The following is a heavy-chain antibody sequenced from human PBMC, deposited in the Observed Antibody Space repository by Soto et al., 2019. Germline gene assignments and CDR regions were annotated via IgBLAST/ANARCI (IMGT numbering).Heavy chain of an antibody. CDR3: TTDIVSTVVTHPYFFDY. CDR2: IKSKTDGGTT. CDR1: GFTFSNAW. V-gene: IGHV3-15*07. J-gene: IGHJ4*02. Sequence: GSLRLSCAASGFTFSNAWMNWVRQAPGKGLEWVGRIKSKTDGGTTDYAAPVKGRFTISRDDSKNTLYLQMNSLKTEDTAVYYCTTDIVSTVVTHPYFFDYCAQGTLVPGSS. D-gene: IGHD1-26*01.